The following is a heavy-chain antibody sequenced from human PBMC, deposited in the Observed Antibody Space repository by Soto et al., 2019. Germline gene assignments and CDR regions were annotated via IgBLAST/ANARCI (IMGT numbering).Heavy chain of an antibody. V-gene: IGHV3-33*01. CDR3: ARAPCSGGSCYYRDYFDY. CDR1: GFTFSSYG. D-gene: IGHD2-15*01. CDR2: IWYDGSNK. Sequence: QVQLVESGGGVVQPGRSLRLSCAASGFTFSSYGMHWVHQAPGKGLEWVAVIWYDGSNKYYADSVKGRFTISRDNSKNTLYLQMNSLRAEDTAVYYCARAPCSGGSCYYRDYFDYWGQGTLVTVSS. J-gene: IGHJ4*02.